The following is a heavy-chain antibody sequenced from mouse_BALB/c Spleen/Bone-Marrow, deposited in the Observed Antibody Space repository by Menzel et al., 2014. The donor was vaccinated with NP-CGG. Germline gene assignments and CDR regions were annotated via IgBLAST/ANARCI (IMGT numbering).Heavy chain of an antibody. CDR3: AKGGNYRYDFDY. D-gene: IGHD2-14*01. Sequence: EVQLQESGPELVKPGASVKMSCKASGYAFTSYVMHWVKQKPGQGLEWIGYINPYNDGTKYNEKFKGMATLTSDRSSSTAYMELSSLTSEDSAVYYCAKGGNYRYDFDYWGQGTTLTVSS. V-gene: IGHV1-14*01. CDR2: INPYNDGT. CDR1: GYAFTSYV. J-gene: IGHJ2*01.